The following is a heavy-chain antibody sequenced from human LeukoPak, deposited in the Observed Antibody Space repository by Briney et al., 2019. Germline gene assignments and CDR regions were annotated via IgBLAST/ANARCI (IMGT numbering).Heavy chain of an antibody. Sequence: GGSLRLSCAASGFTFSSYAMHWVRQAPGKGLEWVAVISYDGSNKYYADSVKGRFTISRDNSKNTLYLQMNSLRAEDTAVYYCARDRWYDILTGYSVFDYWGQGTLVTVSS. CDR2: ISYDGSNK. V-gene: IGHV3-30*04. CDR3: ARDRWYDILTGYSVFDY. CDR1: GFTFSSYA. J-gene: IGHJ4*02. D-gene: IGHD3-9*01.